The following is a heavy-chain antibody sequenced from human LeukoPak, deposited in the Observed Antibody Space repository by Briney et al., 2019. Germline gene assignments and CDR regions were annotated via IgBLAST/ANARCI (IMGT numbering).Heavy chain of an antibody. CDR3: ARDQTRYYYDSSGYPDY. Sequence: ASVKVSCKASGYTFTSYGISWVRQAPGQGLEWMRWISAYNGNTNYAQKLQGRVTMTTDTSTSTAYMELRSLRSDDTAVYYCARDQTRYYYDSSGYPDYWGQGTLVTVSS. CDR1: GYTFTSYG. V-gene: IGHV1-18*01. J-gene: IGHJ4*02. D-gene: IGHD3-22*01. CDR2: ISAYNGNT.